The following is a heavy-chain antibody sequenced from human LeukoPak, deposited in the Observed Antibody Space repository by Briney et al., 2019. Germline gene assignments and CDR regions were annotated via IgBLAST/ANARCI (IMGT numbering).Heavy chain of an antibody. V-gene: IGHV3-23*01. CDR1: GFTFSSYG. CDR2: ISGSGGST. Sequence: GGSLRLSCAASGFTFSSYGMSWVRQAPGKGLEWVSAISGSGGSTYYADSVKGRFTISRDNAKNTLYLQMSSLRAEDTAVYYCARDFLHLGGWGQGTMVTVSS. D-gene: IGHD3-16*01. CDR3: ARDFLHLGG. J-gene: IGHJ3*01.